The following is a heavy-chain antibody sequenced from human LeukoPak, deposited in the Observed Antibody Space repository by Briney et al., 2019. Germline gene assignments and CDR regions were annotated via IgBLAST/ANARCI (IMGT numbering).Heavy chain of an antibody. CDR3: ARIIGISGTYPTDY. V-gene: IGHV3-21*06. CDR1: GITFSSYG. D-gene: IGHD1-26*01. J-gene: IGHJ4*02. Sequence: GGSLRLSCAASGITFSSYGMSWVRQAPGKGLEWVSSISSTSTYIYYADSMKGRFIISRDNARNSSYLEMNSLRAEDTAVYYCARIIGISGTYPTDYWGQGTLVTVSS. CDR2: ISSTSTYI.